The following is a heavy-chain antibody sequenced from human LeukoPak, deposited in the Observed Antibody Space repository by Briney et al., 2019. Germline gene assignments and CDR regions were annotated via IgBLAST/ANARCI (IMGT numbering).Heavy chain of an antibody. CDR1: AYSISSPNW. CDR2: IYYTGSI. J-gene: IGHJ3*02. CDR3: ARVRSIAARLTWANDAFDI. Sequence: PSETLSLTCAVSAYSISSPNWWGWIRQPPGKGLEYIGYIYYTGSIYYNPSLKSRVTISVDTSKNQFSLKLSSVTAADTAVYYCARVRSIAARLTWANDAFDIWGQGTMVTVSS. D-gene: IGHD6-6*01. V-gene: IGHV4-28*05.